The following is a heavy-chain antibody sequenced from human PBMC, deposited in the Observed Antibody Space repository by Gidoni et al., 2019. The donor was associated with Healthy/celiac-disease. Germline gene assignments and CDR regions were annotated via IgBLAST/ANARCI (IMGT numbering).Heavy chain of an antibody. CDR1: GFTFSNAW. CDR2: IKSKTDGGTT. J-gene: IGHJ4*02. V-gene: IGHV3-15*01. D-gene: IGHD3-10*01. Sequence: EVQLVESGGGLVKPGGSLRLSCAASGFTFSNAWMSWVRQAPGKGLEWVGRIKSKTDGGTTDYAAPVKGRFTISRDDSKNTLYLQMNSLKTEDTAVYYCTTKPITMVRGVMKDFDYWGQGTLVTVSS. CDR3: TTKPITMVRGVMKDFDY.